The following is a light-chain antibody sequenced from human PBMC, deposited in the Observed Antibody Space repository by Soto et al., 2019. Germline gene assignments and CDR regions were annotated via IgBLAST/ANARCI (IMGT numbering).Light chain of an antibody. V-gene: IGKV3-20*01. CDR2: GAS. CDR1: QSVRSS. J-gene: IGKJ1*01. Sequence: EIVLTQSPGTLSLSPGERATLSCRASQSVRSSLAWYQHKPGQAPRLLIYGASSRATGITDRFSGSGSGTDFTLTISRLEPEDFTGYYCQQYGRPSRTFGQGTKVEIK. CDR3: QQYGRPSRT.